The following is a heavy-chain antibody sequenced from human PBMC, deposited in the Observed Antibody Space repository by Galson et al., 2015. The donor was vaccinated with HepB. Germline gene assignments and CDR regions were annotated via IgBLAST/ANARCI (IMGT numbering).Heavy chain of an antibody. D-gene: IGHD1-26*01. Sequence: SLRLSCAASGFTFSSYSMNWVRQAPGKGLEWVSSISSSSSYIYYADSVKGRFTISRDNAKNSLYLQMNSLRAEDTAVYYCAREGDATPEWELPIDYWGQGTLVTVSS. V-gene: IGHV3-21*01. CDR1: GFTFSSYS. J-gene: IGHJ4*02. CDR2: ISSSSSYI. CDR3: AREGDATPEWELPIDY.